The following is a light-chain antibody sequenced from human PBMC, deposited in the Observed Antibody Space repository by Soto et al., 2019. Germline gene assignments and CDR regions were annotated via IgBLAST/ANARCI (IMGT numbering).Light chain of an antibody. CDR2: AAS. J-gene: IGKJ3*01. CDR1: QSVSTY. CDR3: QQSSSAPLT. Sequence: DIQMTQSPSSLSASEGDRVTITCRASQSVSTYLNWYQHKQGKAPKLLIYAASSLQSGVPSRFSGSGSGTEFTLTISSLQPEDSAVYYCQQSSSAPLTFGPGTKVGIK. V-gene: IGKV1-39*01.